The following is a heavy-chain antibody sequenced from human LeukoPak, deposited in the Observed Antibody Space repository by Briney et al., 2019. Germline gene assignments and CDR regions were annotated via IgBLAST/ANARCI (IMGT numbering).Heavy chain of an antibody. V-gene: IGHV4-59*01. CDR1: GGSISSYY. CDR2: IYYSGST. CDR3: ARARPPLYYYYMDV. J-gene: IGHJ6*03. Sequence: PSETLSLTCTVSGGSISSYYWSWIRQPPGKGLEWIGYIYYSGSTNYNPSLKSRVTISVDTSKNQFSLKLSSVTAADTAVYYCARARPPLYYYYMDVWGKGTTVTVSS. D-gene: IGHD6-25*01.